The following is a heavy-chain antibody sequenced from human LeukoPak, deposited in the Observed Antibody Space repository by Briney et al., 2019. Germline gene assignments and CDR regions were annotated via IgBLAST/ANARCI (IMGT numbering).Heavy chain of an antibody. J-gene: IGHJ4*02. V-gene: IGHV1-18*01. D-gene: IGHD2-21*01. CDR3: ARGLWSESFDY. CDR2: TNTYKGDT. CDR1: GYTFTNYG. Sequence: VASVKVSCKASGYTFTNYGINWVRQAPGQGLEWMGWTNTYKGDTNYAQNLQGRVTMTADKSTSIAYIELRSLRSDDTAVYYCARGLWSESFDYWGQGALVTVSS.